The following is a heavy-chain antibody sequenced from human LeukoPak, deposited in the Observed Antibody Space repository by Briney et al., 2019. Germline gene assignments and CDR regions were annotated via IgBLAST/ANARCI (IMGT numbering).Heavy chain of an antibody. J-gene: IGHJ4*01. CDR3: AKDLTGHWLVGDY. CDR2: IDFDGSNK. Sequence: GGSLRLSCATSGFTFSSSCMRWVRQAPGKGLEWVAFIDFDGSNKYYADSVKGRFTISRDNSKSALYLQLNSLRAEDTAVYYCAKDLTGHWLVGDYWGQGTLVTVSS. CDR1: GFTFSSSC. V-gene: IGHV3-30*02. D-gene: IGHD6-19*01.